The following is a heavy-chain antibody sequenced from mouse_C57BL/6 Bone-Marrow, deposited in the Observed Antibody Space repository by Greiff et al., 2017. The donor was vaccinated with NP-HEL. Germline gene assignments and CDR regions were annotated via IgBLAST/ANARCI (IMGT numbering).Heavy chain of an antibody. CDR3: ARSWLPYFDY. CDR1: GYSFTGYY. CDR2: INPSTGGT. J-gene: IGHJ2*01. V-gene: IGHV1-42*01. Sequence: EVQLQQSGPELVKPGASVKISCKASGYSFTGYYMNWVKQSPEKSLEWIGEINPSTGGTTYNQKFKAKATLTVDKSSSTAYMQLKSLTSEDSAVYYCARSWLPYFDYWGQGTTLTVSS. D-gene: IGHD2-2*01.